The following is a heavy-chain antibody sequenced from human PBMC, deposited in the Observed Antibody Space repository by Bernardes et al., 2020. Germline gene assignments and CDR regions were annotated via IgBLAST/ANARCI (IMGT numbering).Heavy chain of an antibody. CDR3: ARVQSLNWDPFDY. V-gene: IGHV3-20*04. CDR1: GFTFDDYG. D-gene: IGHD7-27*01. CDR2: INWNGGST. Sequence: GSLRLPCAASGFTFDDYGMSWVRQAPGEGLEWVSGINWNGGSTGYADSVKGRFTISRDNAKNSLYLQMNSLRAEDTALYYCARVQSLNWDPFDYWGQGTLVTVSS. J-gene: IGHJ4*02.